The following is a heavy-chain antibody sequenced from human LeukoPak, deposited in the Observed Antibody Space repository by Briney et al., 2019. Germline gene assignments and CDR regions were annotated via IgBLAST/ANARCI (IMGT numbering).Heavy chain of an antibody. CDR1: GYTLTELS. V-gene: IGHV1-24*01. Sequence: ASVKGSCKVSGYTLTELSMHWVRQAPGKGLEWMGGFDPEDGETIYAQKFQGRVTMTEDTSTDTAYMELSSLRSEDTAVYYCATVYYYDSSGYYYFDYWGQGTLVTVSS. CDR2: FDPEDGET. CDR3: ATVYYYDSSGYYYFDY. J-gene: IGHJ4*02. D-gene: IGHD3-22*01.